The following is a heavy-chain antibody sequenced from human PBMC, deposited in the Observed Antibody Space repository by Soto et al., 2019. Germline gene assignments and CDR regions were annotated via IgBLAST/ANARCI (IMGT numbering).Heavy chain of an antibody. CDR3: VRGSDPYKCGF. J-gene: IGHJ4*02. V-gene: IGHV4-31*03. CDR1: GASVNSGLYF. Sequence: QVQLQESGPGLVKPSQTLSLTCTVSGASVNSGLYFWNWIRQVPGKGLEWIGHVHPSGNIYCNPSPKSRFTMSMDTSNNQVSLQLNSVTVADTAVYYCVRGSDPYKCGFWGQGTLVTVSS. CDR2: VHPSGNI. D-gene: IGHD6-25*01.